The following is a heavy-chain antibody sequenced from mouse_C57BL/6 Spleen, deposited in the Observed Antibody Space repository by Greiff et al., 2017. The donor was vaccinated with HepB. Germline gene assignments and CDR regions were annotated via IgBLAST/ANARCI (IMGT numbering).Heavy chain of an antibody. D-gene: IGHD4-1*01. Sequence: VMLVESEGGLVQPGSSMKLSCTASGFTFSDYYMAWVRQVPEKGLEWVANINYDGSSTYYLDSLKSRFIISRDNAKNILYLQMSSLKSEDTATYYCARGEAGTEYFDVWGTGTTVTVSS. CDR1: GFTFSDYY. CDR3: ARGEAGTEYFDV. CDR2: INYDGSST. V-gene: IGHV5-16*01. J-gene: IGHJ1*03.